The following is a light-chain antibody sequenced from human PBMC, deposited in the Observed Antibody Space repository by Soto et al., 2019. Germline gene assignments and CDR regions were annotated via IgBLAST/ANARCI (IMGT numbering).Light chain of an antibody. CDR3: QHYHNLPFT. J-gene: IGKJ3*01. Sequence: DIQMTQSPSSLSASVGDRVTITCQASQDISNYVSWYQQKPGKAPKLLIYDAANLQTGVPSRFSGGGSGTHFALTISSLPPEDIATYYCQHYHNLPFTFGPGTKVDVK. CDR2: DAA. CDR1: QDISNY. V-gene: IGKV1-33*01.